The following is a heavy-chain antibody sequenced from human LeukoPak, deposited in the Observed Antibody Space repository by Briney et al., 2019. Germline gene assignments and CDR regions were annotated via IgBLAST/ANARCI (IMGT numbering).Heavy chain of an antibody. CDR2: ISYDGSNK. CDR3: AKEQGTGAAPWLSRASFNS. CDR1: GFTFNTYG. J-gene: IGHJ4*02. V-gene: IGHV3-30*18. Sequence: GGSLRLSCAASGFTFNTYGMHWVRQAPGKGLEWVAFISYDGSNKFYADFVKGRFTVSRDNSKNTLYLQMNSLRPEDTAVYHCAKEQGTGAAPWLSRASFNSWGQGSQVTVSS. D-gene: IGHD5-18*01.